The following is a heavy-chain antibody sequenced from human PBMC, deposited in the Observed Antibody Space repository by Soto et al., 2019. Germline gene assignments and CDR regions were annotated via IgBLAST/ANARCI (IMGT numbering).Heavy chain of an antibody. CDR1: GGSISSSSYY. D-gene: IGHD2-21*02. V-gene: IGHV4-39*07. CDR3: ARETSVTAISPEGYNFDY. Sequence: LSLTCTVSGGSISSSSYYWGWIRQPPGKGLEWIGSIYYSGSTYYNPSLKSRVTISVDTSKNQFSLKLSSVTAADTAVYYCARETSVTAISPEGYNFDYWGQGTLVTVSS. CDR2: IYYSGST. J-gene: IGHJ4*02.